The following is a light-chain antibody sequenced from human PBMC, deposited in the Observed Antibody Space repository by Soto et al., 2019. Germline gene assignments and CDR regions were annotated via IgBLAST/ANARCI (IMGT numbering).Light chain of an antibody. J-gene: IGKJ1*01. Sequence: AIQMTQSPSSLSASVGDRVTITCRASQGIRNDLGWYQQKPGKAPKLLIFAASSLQSGVPSRFSGSGSGTDFTITISSLQPEDFATYYCLQDYNYPRTFGQGTKVEIK. CDR3: LQDYNYPRT. CDR2: AAS. CDR1: QGIRND. V-gene: IGKV1-6*01.